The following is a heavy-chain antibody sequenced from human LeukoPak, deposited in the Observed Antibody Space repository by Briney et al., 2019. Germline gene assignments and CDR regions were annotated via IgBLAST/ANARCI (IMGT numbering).Heavy chain of an antibody. CDR3: TTDYDFWSGYHYGMDV. V-gene: IGHV3-15*01. J-gene: IGHJ6*02. CDR1: GFTFSHC. D-gene: IGHD3-3*01. CDR2: IKSKTDGGTT. Sequence: PGGPLRLSCAASGFTFSHCMNWVRQAPGKGLEWVGRIKSKTDGGTTDYAAPVKGRFTISRDDSKNTLYLQMNSLKTEDTAVYYCTTDYDFWSGYHYGMDVWGQGTTVTVSS.